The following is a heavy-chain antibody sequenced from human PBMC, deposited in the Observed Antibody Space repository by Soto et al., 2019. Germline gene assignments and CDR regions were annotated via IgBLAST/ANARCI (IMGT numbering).Heavy chain of an antibody. CDR1: GYTLTELS. J-gene: IGHJ6*02. V-gene: IGHV1-24*01. CDR3: AASGRFWSGRLYYYGMDV. D-gene: IGHD3-3*01. Sequence: ASVKVSCKVSGYTLTELSMHWVRQAPGKGLEWMGGFDPEDGETIYAQKFQGRVTMTEDTSTDTAYMELSSLRSEDTAVYYCAASGRFWSGRLYYYGMDVWGQGTTVTVSS. CDR2: FDPEDGET.